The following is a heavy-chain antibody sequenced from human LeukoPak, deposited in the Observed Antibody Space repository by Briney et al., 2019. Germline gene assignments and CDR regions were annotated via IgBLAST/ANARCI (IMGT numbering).Heavy chain of an antibody. J-gene: IGHJ4*02. Sequence: SETLSLTCAVYGGSFSGYYWSWIRQPPGKGLEWIGEINHSGSTNYNPSLKSRVTISVDTSKNQFSLQLNSVTPEDTAVYYCARGILRLFDYWGQGTLVTVSS. CDR3: ARGILRLFDY. CDR2: INHSGST. CDR1: GGSFSGYY. V-gene: IGHV4-34*01.